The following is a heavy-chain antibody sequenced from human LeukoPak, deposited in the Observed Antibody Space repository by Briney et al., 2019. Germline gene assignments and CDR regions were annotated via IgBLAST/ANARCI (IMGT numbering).Heavy chain of an antibody. CDR2: IGSSSSNYI. D-gene: IGHD3-22*01. CDR1: GFTFSSYE. Sequence: GGSLRLSCAASGFTFSSYEMNWVRQAPGKGLERVSCIGSSSSNYIYYGDSVKGRFTISRDNAKNSLYLQMNSLRAEDTAVYYCARDYYDSSGYYLKYFQHWGQGTLVTVSS. V-gene: IGHV3-21*01. J-gene: IGHJ1*01. CDR3: ARDYYDSSGYYLKYFQH.